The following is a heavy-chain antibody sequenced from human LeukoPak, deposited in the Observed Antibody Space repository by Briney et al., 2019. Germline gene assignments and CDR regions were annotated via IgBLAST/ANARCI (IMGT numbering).Heavy chain of an antibody. CDR3: ARQTRWLQFLDY. CDR1: GFTFSSYE. V-gene: IGHV3-48*03. D-gene: IGHD5-24*01. CDR2: ISSSGSTI. Sequence: GGSLRLSCAASGFTFSSYEMKWVRQAPGKGVEWGSYISSSGSTIYYADSVKGRFTISRDNAKNSLYLQMNSLRAEDTAVYYCARQTRWLQFLDYWGQGTLVTVSS. J-gene: IGHJ4*02.